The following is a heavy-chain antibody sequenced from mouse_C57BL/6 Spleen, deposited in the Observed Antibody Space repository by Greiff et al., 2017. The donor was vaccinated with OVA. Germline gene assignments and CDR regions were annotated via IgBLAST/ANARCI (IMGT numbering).Heavy chain of an antibody. D-gene: IGHD2-3*01. CDR1: GYTFTSYW. J-gene: IGHJ3*01. CDR3: ARRGDGYLFFAY. V-gene: IGHV1-52*01. Sequence: QVQLQQPGAELVRPGSSVKLSCKASGYTFTSYWMPWVKQRPIQGLEWIGNIDPSDSETHYNQKFKDKATLTVDKSSSTAYMQLSSLTSEDSAVYYCARRGDGYLFFAYWGQGTLVTVSA. CDR2: IDPSDSET.